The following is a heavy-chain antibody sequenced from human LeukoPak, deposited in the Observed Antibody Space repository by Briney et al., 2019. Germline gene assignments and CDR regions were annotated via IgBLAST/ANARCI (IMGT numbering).Heavy chain of an antibody. CDR1: GFTFSTYV. CDR3: ARGDCSGGSCYSSFDY. J-gene: IGHJ4*02. Sequence: GGSLRLSCAASGFTFSTYVMHWVRQAPGKGLEWVAVIWYDGSNKYYAESVKGRFTISRDNSKNTLYLQMNSLRAEDTAVYYCARGDCSGGSCYSSFDYWGQGTLVTVSS. V-gene: IGHV3-33*01. CDR2: IWYDGSNK. D-gene: IGHD2-15*01.